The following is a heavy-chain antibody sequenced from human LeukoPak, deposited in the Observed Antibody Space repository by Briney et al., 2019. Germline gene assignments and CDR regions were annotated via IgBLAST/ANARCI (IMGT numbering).Heavy chain of an antibody. CDR1: GFTFSSYS. J-gene: IGHJ3*02. D-gene: IGHD3-3*01. CDR2: ISSSSSYI. V-gene: IGHV3-21*01. CDR3: ARSQYDFWSGYYYGNDAFDI. Sequence: PGGSLRLSCAASGFTFSSYSMNWVRQAPGKGLEWVSSISSSSSYIYYADSVKGRFTISRDNAKNSLYLQMNSLRAEDTAVYYCARSQYDFWSGYYYGNDAFDIWGQGTMVTVSS.